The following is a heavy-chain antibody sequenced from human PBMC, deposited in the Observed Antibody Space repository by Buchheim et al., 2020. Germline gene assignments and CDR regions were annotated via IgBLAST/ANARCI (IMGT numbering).Heavy chain of an antibody. Sequence: EVQLVESGGGLVQPGGSLRLSCAASGFTFSSYWMSWVRQAPGKGLEWVANIKQDGSEKYYVDSVKGRFTISRDNAKNSLYLQMNGLRAEDTAVYYCARDSVTMVRGVIIRGGLDYWGQGTL. D-gene: IGHD3-10*01. CDR1: GFTFSSYW. V-gene: IGHV3-7*01. CDR2: IKQDGSEK. CDR3: ARDSVTMVRGVIIRGGLDY. J-gene: IGHJ4*02.